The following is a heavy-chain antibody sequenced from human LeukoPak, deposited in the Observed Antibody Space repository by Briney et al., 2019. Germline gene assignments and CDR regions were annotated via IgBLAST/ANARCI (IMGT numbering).Heavy chain of an antibody. CDR1: GFTFSNYG. CDR2: ISGSGGST. Sequence: GGSLRLSCAASGFTFSNYGMSWVRQAPGKGLEWVSVISGSGGSTYYADSVKGQFTISSDNSKNTLYLQMNSLRAEDTAVYYCAKDGRKYSGYDFKTYFDYWGQGTLVTVSS. V-gene: IGHV3-23*01. D-gene: IGHD5-12*01. J-gene: IGHJ4*02. CDR3: AKDGRKYSGYDFKTYFDY.